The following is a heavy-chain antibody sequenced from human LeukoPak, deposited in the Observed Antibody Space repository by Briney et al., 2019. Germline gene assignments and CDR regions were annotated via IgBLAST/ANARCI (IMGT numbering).Heavy chain of an antibody. CDR3: ARDSFYYDFSGNYRESIMDGSVDN. CDR2: IWYDGSNK. CDR1: GFTFSSYG. Sequence: PGRSLRLSCAASGFTFSSYGMHWVRQAPGKGLEWVAVIWYDGSNKYFADSVKGRFTISRDNSKNTLYLQMNSLGAEDTAVYYCARDSFYYDFSGNYRESIMDGSVDNWGQGTLVTVSS. J-gene: IGHJ4*02. D-gene: IGHD3-22*01. V-gene: IGHV3-33*08.